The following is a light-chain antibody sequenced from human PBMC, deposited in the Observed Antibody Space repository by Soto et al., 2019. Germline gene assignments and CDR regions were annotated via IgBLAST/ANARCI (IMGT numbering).Light chain of an antibody. Sequence: EIVLTQSPGTLSFSPGERATHSCRASQSVSSNFLAWYQQKPGQAPRLLIYGASSRATGIPDRFSGSGSGTDFTLTISRLESEDFVVYYCQQYGTSPYTFGQGTKLEIK. CDR1: QSVSSNF. CDR2: GAS. V-gene: IGKV3-20*01. J-gene: IGKJ2*01. CDR3: QQYGTSPYT.